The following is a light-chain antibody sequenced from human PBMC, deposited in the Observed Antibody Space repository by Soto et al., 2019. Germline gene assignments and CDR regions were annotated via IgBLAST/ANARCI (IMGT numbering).Light chain of an antibody. CDR2: RAS. CDR3: QQKRSPPLT. J-gene: IGKJ4*01. Sequence: DMQMTQSPSTLSASVGDRVTITCRASQNIFSWLAWYQQKPGKVPKLLISRASNLEPGVPSKFNGGGFWTEIPLTSHPLQPDGFATYYCQQKRSPPLTFGGGTKVDFK. CDR1: QNIFSW. V-gene: IGKV1-5*03.